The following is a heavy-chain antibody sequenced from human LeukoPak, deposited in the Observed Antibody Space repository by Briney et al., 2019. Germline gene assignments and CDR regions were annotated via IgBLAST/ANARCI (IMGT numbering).Heavy chain of an antibody. J-gene: IGHJ4*02. CDR2: IKSDGAT. V-gene: IGHV3-15*01. Sequence: GGSLRLSCAPSGFTFSGAWLSWVRQVPGKGLEWIGRIKSDGATDYAAPVRGRFTISRDVSRATLYLKMNSLKTDDTAIYYCTTVTHFYLGGQGTLVTVSS. CDR1: GFTFSGAW. CDR3: TTVTHFYL. D-gene: IGHD2-15*01.